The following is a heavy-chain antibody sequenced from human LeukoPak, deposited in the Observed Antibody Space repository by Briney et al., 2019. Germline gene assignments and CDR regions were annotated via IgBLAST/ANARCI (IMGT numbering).Heavy chain of an antibody. V-gene: IGHV3-7*01. J-gene: IGHJ3*02. CDR2: IKQDGSEK. CDR3: ALRLYYDFWSGLNGAFDI. Sequence: GGSLRLSCAASGFTFSSYWMSWVRQAPGKGLEWVANIKQDGSEKYYVDSVKGRFTISRDNAKNSLYLQMNSLRAEDTAVYYCALRLYYDFWSGLNGAFDIWGQGTMVTVSS. CDR1: GFTFSSYW. D-gene: IGHD3-3*01.